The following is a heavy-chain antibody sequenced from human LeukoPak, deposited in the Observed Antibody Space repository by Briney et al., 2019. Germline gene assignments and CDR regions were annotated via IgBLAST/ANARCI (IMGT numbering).Heavy chain of an antibody. D-gene: IGHD3-22*01. Sequence: PGGSLRLSCAASGFIFSNYWMSWVRQAPGKGLEWVAVIWYDGSNKYYADSVKGRFTISRDNSKNTLYLQMNSLRAEDTAVYYCASDSSDLDYWGQGTLVTVSS. J-gene: IGHJ4*02. CDR1: GFIFSNYW. CDR3: ASDSSDLDY. CDR2: IWYDGSNK. V-gene: IGHV3-33*08.